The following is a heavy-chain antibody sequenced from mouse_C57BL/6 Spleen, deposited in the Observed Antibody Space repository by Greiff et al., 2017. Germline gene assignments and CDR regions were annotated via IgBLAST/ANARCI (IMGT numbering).Heavy chain of an antibody. CDR2: ISSGSSTI. D-gene: IGHD2-3*01. CDR3: ARQDGYPYYYAMDY. J-gene: IGHJ4*01. Sequence: EVMLVESGGGLVKPGGSLKLSCAASGFTFSDYGMHWVRQAPEKGLEWVAYISSGSSTIYYADTVKGRFTITRDNAKDTLFLQMTSLRSEDTAMYYCARQDGYPYYYAMDYWGQGTSVTVSS. V-gene: IGHV5-17*01. CDR1: GFTFSDYG.